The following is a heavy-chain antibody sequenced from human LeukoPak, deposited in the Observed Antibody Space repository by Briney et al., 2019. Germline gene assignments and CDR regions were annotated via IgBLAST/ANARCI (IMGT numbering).Heavy chain of an antibody. Sequence: GGSLRLSCAASGFTFSSYGMHWVRQAPGKGLEWVAVISYDGSNKYYADSVKGRFTISRDNSKNTLYLQMNSLRAEDTAGYYCARGTYQVYQLLYFHWFDPWGQGTLVTVSS. CDR3: ARGTYQVYQLLYFHWFDP. V-gene: IGHV3-30*03. D-gene: IGHD2-2*02. J-gene: IGHJ5*02. CDR2: ISYDGSNK. CDR1: GFTFSSYG.